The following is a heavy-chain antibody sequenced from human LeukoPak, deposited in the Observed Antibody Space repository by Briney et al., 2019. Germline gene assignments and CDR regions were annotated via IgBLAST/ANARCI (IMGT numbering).Heavy chain of an antibody. J-gene: IGHJ6*02. CDR3: AKGLRNYYYYGMDV. D-gene: IGHD4-17*01. CDR2: VSASGDST. CDR1: GFTFSSYA. V-gene: IGHV3-23*01. Sequence: GGSLRLSCAASGFTFSSYAMSWVRQAPGKGLAWISTVSASGDSTSYADSVKGRFTISRDNSKNALYLQVNSLRADDAALYYCAKGLRNYYYYGMDVWGQGTTVTVSS.